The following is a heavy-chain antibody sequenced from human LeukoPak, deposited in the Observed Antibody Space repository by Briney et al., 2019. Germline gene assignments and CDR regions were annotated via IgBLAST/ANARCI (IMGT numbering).Heavy chain of an antibody. CDR1: GYTFTSYD. CDR3: ARGGPLGGPRGLLWFGELLYDY. J-gene: IGHJ4*02. D-gene: IGHD3-10*01. Sequence: ASVKVSCKASGYTFTSYDINWVRQATGQGLEWMGWMNPNSGNTGYAQKFQGRVTMTRNTSISTAYMELSSPRSEDTAVYYCARGGPLGGPRGLLWFGELLYDYWGQGTLVTVSS. CDR2: MNPNSGNT. V-gene: IGHV1-8*01.